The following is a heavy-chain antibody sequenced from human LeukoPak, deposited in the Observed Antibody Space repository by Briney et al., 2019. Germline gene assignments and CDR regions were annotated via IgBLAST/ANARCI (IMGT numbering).Heavy chain of an antibody. Sequence: GASVTVSCKASGGTVSRYAISWVRQAPGQGLEWMGGTIPLFGTANYAQKFQGRVTITADESTGTAYMELSSLRSEDTAVYYCARDRPGRYCSTISCYSASPFDPWGQGTLVTVSS. J-gene: IGHJ5*02. V-gene: IGHV1-69*13. CDR2: TIPLFGTA. CDR1: GGTVSRYA. CDR3: ARDRPGRYCSTISCYSASPFDP. D-gene: IGHD2-2*02.